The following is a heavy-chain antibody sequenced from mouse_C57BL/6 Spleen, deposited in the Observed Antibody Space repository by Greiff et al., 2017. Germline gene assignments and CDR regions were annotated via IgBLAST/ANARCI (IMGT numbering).Heavy chain of an antibody. J-gene: IGHJ2*01. Sequence: VQLQQSGPELVKPGASVKISCKASGYTFTDYYMNWVKQSHGKSLEWIGDINPNNGGTSYNQKFKGKATLTVDKSSSTAYMELRSLTSEDSAVYYCARSSHYYGSSDYWGQGTTLTVSS. V-gene: IGHV1-26*01. CDR2: INPNNGGT. D-gene: IGHD1-1*01. CDR3: ARSSHYYGSSDY. CDR1: GYTFTDYY.